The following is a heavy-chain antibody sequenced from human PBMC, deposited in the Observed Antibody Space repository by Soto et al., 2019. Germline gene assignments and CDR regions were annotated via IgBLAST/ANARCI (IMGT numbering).Heavy chain of an antibody. J-gene: IGHJ4*02. CDR2: IIPIFGTA. CDR3: ASEGYTALGRAAFDY. D-gene: IGHD5-18*01. CDR1: GGTFSSYA. V-gene: IGHV1-69*01. Sequence: QVQLVQSGAEVKKPGSSVKVSCKASGGTFSSYAISWVRQAPGQGLEWMGGIIPIFGTANYAQKFQGRVTITADDSTSTAYMELSSLSSEYTAVYYCASEGYTALGRAAFDYWGQGPLVTVSS.